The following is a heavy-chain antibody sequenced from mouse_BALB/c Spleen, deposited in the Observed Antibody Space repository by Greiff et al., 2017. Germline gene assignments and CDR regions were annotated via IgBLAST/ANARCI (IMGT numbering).Heavy chain of an antibody. Sequence: EVQVVESGPELVKPGASVKISCKASGYSFTGYFMNWVKQSHGKSLEWIGRINPYNGDTFYNQKFKGKATLTVDKSSSTAHMELLSLTSEDSAVYYCGYYYYGSSWYFDVWGAGTTVTVSS. J-gene: IGHJ1*01. V-gene: IGHV1-37*01. CDR2: INPYNGDT. D-gene: IGHD1-1*01. CDR3: GYYYYGSSWYFDV. CDR1: GYSFTGYF.